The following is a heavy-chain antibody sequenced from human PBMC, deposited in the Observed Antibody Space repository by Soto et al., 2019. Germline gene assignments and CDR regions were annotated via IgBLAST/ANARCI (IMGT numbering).Heavy chain of an antibody. CDR1: GYIFTNYD. V-gene: IGHV1-8*01. D-gene: IGHD1-20*01. J-gene: IGHJ5*02. CDR3: ARLTGYVNWFDP. Sequence: GASVKVSCKASGYIFTNYDITWVRQATGQGLEWMGWMNPKSGNTGYAQNFQGRVTMTSDTSINTAYMELSSLRSEDTAVYYCARLTGYVNWFDPWGQGTLVTVS. CDR2: MNPKSGNT.